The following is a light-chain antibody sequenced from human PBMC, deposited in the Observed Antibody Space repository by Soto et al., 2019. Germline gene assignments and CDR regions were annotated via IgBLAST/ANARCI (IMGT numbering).Light chain of an antibody. CDR3: AAWDDSLKGWV. V-gene: IGLV1-40*01. J-gene: IGLJ3*02. CDR1: SSNIGAGYD. CDR2: NNN. Sequence: QSVLTQPPSVSGAPGQRVTISCTGSSSNIGAGYDVHWYQQLPGTAPKLLIYNNNQRPSGVPDRFSGSKSGTSASLAISGLQSEDEADYYCAAWDDSLKGWVFGGGTKLTVL.